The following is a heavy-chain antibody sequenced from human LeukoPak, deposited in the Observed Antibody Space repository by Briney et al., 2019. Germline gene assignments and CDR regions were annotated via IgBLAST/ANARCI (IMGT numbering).Heavy chain of an antibody. Sequence: GGSLRLSCAASGFTFSSYAMSWVRQAPGKGLEWVSAISGSGGSTYYAGSVKGRFTISRDNSKNTLYLQMNSLRAEDTAVYYCAKDRIVGATIAEYFQHWGQGTLVTVSS. CDR3: AKDRIVGATIAEYFQH. D-gene: IGHD1-26*01. V-gene: IGHV3-23*01. CDR2: ISGSGGST. CDR1: GFTFSSYA. J-gene: IGHJ1*01.